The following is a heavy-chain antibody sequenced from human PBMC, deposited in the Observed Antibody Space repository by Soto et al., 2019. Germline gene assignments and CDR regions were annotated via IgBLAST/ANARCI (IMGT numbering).Heavy chain of an antibody. D-gene: IGHD6-13*01. Sequence: PGGALRRSCAASGFTFSSYGMHWGRQAPGKGLEWVAVISYDGSNKYYADSVKGRFTISRDNSKNTLYLQMNSLRAEDTAVYYCAKDVSNYSSSWAWYFDYWGQGTLVTVSS. J-gene: IGHJ4*02. CDR2: ISYDGSNK. CDR3: AKDVSNYSSSWAWYFDY. V-gene: IGHV3-30*18. CDR1: GFTFSSYG.